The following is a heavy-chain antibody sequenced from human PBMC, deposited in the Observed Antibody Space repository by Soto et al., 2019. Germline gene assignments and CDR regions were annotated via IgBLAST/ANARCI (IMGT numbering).Heavy chain of an antibody. V-gene: IGHV3-23*01. D-gene: IGHD3-22*01. J-gene: IGHJ3*02. CDR3: AKDHTMIVVVDAFDI. CDR1: GFTFSSYA. CDR2: ISGSGGST. Sequence: SGGSLRLSCAASGFTFSSYAMSWVRQAPGKGLEWVSAISGSGGSTYYADSVKGRFTISRDNSKNTLYLQMNSLRAEDTAVYYCAKDHTMIVVVDAFDIWGQGTMVTVSS.